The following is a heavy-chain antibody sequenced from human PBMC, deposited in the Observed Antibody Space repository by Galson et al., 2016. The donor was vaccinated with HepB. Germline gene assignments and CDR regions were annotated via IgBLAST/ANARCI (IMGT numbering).Heavy chain of an antibody. J-gene: IGHJ6*02. CDR1: GFTFSSYG. CDR2: ISYDGCDK. D-gene: IGHD3-22*01. CDR3: AKDRRYYDSSGYFWEGYYYDGMDV. Sequence: SLRLSCAASGFTFSSYGMHWVRQAPGKGLEWVAVISYDGCDKYYADSVKGRFSISRDNSKNTLYLQMNSLRPEDTAVYYCAKDRRYYDSSGYFWEGYYYDGMDVWGRGTTVTVSS. V-gene: IGHV3-30*18.